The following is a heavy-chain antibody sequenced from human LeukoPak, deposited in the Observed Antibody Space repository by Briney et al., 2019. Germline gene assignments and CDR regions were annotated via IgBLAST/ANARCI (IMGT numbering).Heavy chain of an antibody. Sequence: PSETLSLTCTVSGGSISSGSYYWSWIRQPAGKGLEWIGRIYTSGITNYSPSLRSRVTMSLDTSKNQFSPKLSSVTAADTAVYYCARDGGSYDFWSGRLHYYYYMDVWGKGTTVTVSS. V-gene: IGHV4-61*02. CDR2: IYTSGIT. J-gene: IGHJ6*03. D-gene: IGHD3-3*01. CDR3: ARDGGSYDFWSGRLHYYYYMDV. CDR1: GGSISSGSYY.